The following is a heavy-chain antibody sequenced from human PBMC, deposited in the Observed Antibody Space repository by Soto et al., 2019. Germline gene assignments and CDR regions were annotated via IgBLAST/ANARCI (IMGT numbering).Heavy chain of an antibody. J-gene: IGHJ4*02. CDR3: AKVSGGRRTVPNFDY. CDR2: ISYDGSNK. D-gene: IGHD2-8*02. Sequence: GGSLRLSCAASGFTFSSYGMHWVRQAPGKGLEWVAVISYDGSNKYYADSVKGRFTISRDNSKNTLCLQMNSLRAEDTAVYYCAKVSGGRRTVPNFDYWGQGTLVTVSS. CDR1: GFTFSSYG. V-gene: IGHV3-30*18.